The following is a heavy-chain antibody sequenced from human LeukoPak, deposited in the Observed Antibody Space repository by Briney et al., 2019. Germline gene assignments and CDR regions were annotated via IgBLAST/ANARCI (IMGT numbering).Heavy chain of an antibody. V-gene: IGHV4-34*01. D-gene: IGHD3-16*01. J-gene: IGHJ6*03. CDR3: ASTEWGGYYYYYMDV. CDR2: INHSGST. CDR1: GGSFGGYY. Sequence: SETLSLTCAVYGGSFGGYYWSWIRQPPGKGLEWIGEINHSGSTNYNPSLKSRVTISVDTSKNQFSLKLSSVTAADTAVYYCASTEWGGYYYYYMDVWGKGTTVTVSS.